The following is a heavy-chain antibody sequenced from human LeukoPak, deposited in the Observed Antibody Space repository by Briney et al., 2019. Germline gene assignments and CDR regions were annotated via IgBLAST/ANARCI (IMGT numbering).Heavy chain of an antibody. CDR2: ISAYNGNT. Sequence: ASVKGSWKGSGYTFTNYGISWVRQAPGQGLEWMGWISAYNGNTNYAQKLQGRVSMTTDTSTSTAYMELRSLRSDDTAVYYCARDYCSSTSCYFDYWGQGTLVTVSS. D-gene: IGHD2-2*01. J-gene: IGHJ4*02. V-gene: IGHV1-18*04. CDR1: GYTFTNYG. CDR3: ARDYCSSTSCYFDY.